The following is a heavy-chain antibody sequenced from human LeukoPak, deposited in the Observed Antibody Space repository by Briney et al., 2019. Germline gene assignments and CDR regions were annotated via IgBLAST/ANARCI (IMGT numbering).Heavy chain of an antibody. CDR3: ASSTTVTTYAFDI. Sequence: SETLSLTCAVYGGSFSGYYWSWIRQPPGKGLEWIGYIYYSGSTNYNPSLKSRVTISVDTSKNQFSLKLSSVTAADTAVYYCASSTTVTTYAFDIWGQGTMVTVSS. J-gene: IGHJ3*02. CDR2: IYYSGST. V-gene: IGHV4-59*01. CDR1: GGSFSGYY. D-gene: IGHD4-17*01.